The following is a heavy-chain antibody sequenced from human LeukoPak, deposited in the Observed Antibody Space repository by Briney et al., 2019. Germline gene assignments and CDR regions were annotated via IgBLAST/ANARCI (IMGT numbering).Heavy chain of an antibody. D-gene: IGHD2-21*02. CDR1: GFTFSNYK. V-gene: IGHV3-48*03. Sequence: GGSLRLSCAASGFTFSNYKMHWVRQAPGKGVEWVSYLTGIGNTIDYAGSVRGRFTISRDNAKNSLYLQMNSLRVEDTAVYFCAREGSTDCHFDYWGQGTLVTVSS. CDR2: LTGIGNTI. J-gene: IGHJ4*02. CDR3: AREGSTDCHFDY.